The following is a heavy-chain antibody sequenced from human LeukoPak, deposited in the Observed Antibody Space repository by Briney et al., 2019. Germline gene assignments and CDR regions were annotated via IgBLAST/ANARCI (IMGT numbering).Heavy chain of an antibody. CDR1: GYTFTGYY. D-gene: IGHD5-12*01. V-gene: IGHV1-2*02. CDR2: INPNSGGT. J-gene: IGHJ4*02. Sequence: ASVKVSCKASGYTFTGYYMHWVRQAPGQGLEWMGWINPNSGGTYYAQKFQGRVTMTRDTSISTAYMELSRLRSDDTAVYYCARGVDGYNPFDYWGQGTLVTVSS. CDR3: ARGVDGYNPFDY.